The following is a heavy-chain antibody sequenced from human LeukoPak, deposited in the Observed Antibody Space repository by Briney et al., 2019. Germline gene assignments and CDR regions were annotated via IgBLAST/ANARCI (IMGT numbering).Heavy chain of an antibody. Sequence: PGGSLRLSCAASGFTFSSYSMNWVRQAPGRGLEWVSSISSSSSIIFYADSVKGRFTISRDNAKNSPYLQMISLRAEDTAVYYCAKDLGYSGSYIDCWGQGTLVTVSS. J-gene: IGHJ4*02. D-gene: IGHD1-26*01. CDR2: ISSSSSII. CDR3: AKDLGYSGSYIDC. V-gene: IGHV3-21*01. CDR1: GFTFSSYS.